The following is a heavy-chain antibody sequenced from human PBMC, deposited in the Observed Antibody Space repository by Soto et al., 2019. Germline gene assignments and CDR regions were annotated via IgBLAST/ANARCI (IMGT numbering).Heavy chain of an antibody. CDR3: AAMARGGYFGY. D-gene: IGHD3-22*01. Sequence: AASVKVSCKTSGYSFTSYAMHWVRQAPGQRLEWLGWINADNGDTKYSQKFSGRVTITRDTSTNTAYLELSSLRSEDTAVYYCAAMARGGYFGYWGQGTLVTVSS. V-gene: IGHV1-3*01. J-gene: IGHJ4*02. CDR2: INADNGDT. CDR1: GYSFTSYA.